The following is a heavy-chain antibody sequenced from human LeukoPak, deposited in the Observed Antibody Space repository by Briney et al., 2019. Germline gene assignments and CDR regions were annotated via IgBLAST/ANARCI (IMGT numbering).Heavy chain of an antibody. V-gene: IGHV4-59*01. Sequence: SETLSLTCTVSGGSISSYYWSWIRQPPGKGLEWIGYIYYSGNTNYNPSLQSRVSISIDTSKNQFSLQLSSVPAAATAVYYCARDRDSSGLRDFDLWGRGTLVTVSA. J-gene: IGHJ2*01. CDR1: GGSISSYY. D-gene: IGHD3-22*01. CDR3: ARDRDSSGLRDFDL. CDR2: IYYSGNT.